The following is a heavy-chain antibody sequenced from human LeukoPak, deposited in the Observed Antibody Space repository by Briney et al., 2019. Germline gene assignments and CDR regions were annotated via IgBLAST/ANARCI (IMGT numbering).Heavy chain of an antibody. CDR1: GGSISSSSYY. V-gene: IGHV4-39*01. Sequence: SETLSLTCTVSGGSISSSSYYWGWIRQPPGKGLEWIGSIYYSGSTYYNPSLKSRVTISVDTSKSQFSLKLSSVTAADTAVYYCATRDFWSGYHYYYMDVWGKGTTVTVSS. D-gene: IGHD3-3*01. J-gene: IGHJ6*03. CDR2: IYYSGST. CDR3: ATRDFWSGYHYYYMDV.